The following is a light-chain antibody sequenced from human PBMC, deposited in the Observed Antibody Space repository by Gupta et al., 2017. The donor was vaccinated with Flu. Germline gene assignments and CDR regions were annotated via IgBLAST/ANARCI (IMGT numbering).Light chain of an antibody. J-gene: IGLJ2*01. Sequence: SPGQTASITCSGDKLGNNYVSWYQQKPGQSPVLVIYQDTKRPSGIPERFSGSNSGNTATLTISGTQAMDEADFYCQTWDSSTGVFGGGIELTVL. CDR1: KLGNNY. CDR3: QTWDSSTGV. CDR2: QDT. V-gene: IGLV3-1*01.